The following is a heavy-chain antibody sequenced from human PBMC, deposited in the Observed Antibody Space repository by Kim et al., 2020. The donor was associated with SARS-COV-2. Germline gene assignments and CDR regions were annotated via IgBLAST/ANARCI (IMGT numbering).Heavy chain of an antibody. J-gene: IGHJ6*02. Sequence: RFTISRDNSKNTLYLQMNSLRAEDTAVYYCARDPSSHLRGLTYSYYGMDVWGQGTTVTVSS. D-gene: IGHD5-12*01. V-gene: IGHV3-30*01. CDR3: ARDPSSHLRGLTYSYYGMDV.